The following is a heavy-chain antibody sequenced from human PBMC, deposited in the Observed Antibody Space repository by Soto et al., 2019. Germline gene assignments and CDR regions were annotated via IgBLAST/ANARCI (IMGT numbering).Heavy chain of an antibody. CDR1: GFTFSSYG. J-gene: IGHJ4*02. CDR2: ISYDGSNK. CDR3: AKVRFGGYSLRIAIDY. V-gene: IGHV3-30*18. D-gene: IGHD5-18*01. Sequence: GGSLILSCAASGFTFSSYGMHWVRPAPGKELEWVAVISYDGSNKYYADSVKGRFTISRDNSKNTLYLQMNSLRAEDTAVYYCAKVRFGGYSLRIAIDYWGQGTLVTVSS.